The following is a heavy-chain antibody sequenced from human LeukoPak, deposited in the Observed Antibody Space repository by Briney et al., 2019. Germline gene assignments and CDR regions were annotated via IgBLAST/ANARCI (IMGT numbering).Heavy chain of an antibody. CDR2: IIPILGIA. J-gene: IGHJ4*02. CDR1: GGTFSSYA. CDR3: ARARSLYCSGGSCLDY. V-gene: IGHV1-69*04. Sequence: SVKVSCKASGGTFSSYAISWVRQAPGQGLEWMGRIIPILGIANYAQKFQGRVTITADKSTSTAYMELSSLRSEDTAVYYCARARSLYCSGGSCLDYWGQGTLVTVSS. D-gene: IGHD2-15*01.